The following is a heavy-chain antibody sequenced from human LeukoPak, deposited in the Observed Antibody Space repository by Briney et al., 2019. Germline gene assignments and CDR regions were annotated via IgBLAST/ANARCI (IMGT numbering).Heavy chain of an antibody. CDR1: GFTFSNYA. Sequence: GGSLRLSCTASGFTFSNYAMNWVRQAPGKGLEWVAVISYDGSNKYYADSVKGRFTISRDNSKNTLYLQMNSLRAEDTAVYYCAKDGQWLVLRYWGQGTLVTVSS. CDR2: ISYDGSNK. J-gene: IGHJ4*02. D-gene: IGHD6-19*01. CDR3: AKDGQWLVLRY. V-gene: IGHV3-30*18.